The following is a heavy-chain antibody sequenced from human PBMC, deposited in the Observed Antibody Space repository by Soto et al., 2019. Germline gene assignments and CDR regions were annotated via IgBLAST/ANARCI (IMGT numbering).Heavy chain of an antibody. CDR2: ISSGGST. CDR3: ARDTFGGAYDFLH. D-gene: IGHD3-3*01. V-gene: IGHV3-66*01. CDR1: GFTVSSFY. J-gene: IGHJ4*02. Sequence: EVQLVESGGGLVQPGGSLRLSCAASGFTVSSFYMTWVRQAPGKGLQWVAVISSGGSTYYADSVKGRFTISRDNSQNMLYLEMNSPRAEDTAVYDCARDTFGGAYDFLHGGQGTLVTVSS.